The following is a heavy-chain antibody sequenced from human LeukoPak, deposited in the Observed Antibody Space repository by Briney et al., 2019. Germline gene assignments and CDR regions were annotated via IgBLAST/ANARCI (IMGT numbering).Heavy chain of an antibody. CDR2: IIPILGIA. D-gene: IGHD3-10*01. J-gene: IGHJ4*02. CDR1: GGTFSSYA. CDR3: ARDLSMVRGYRLPDY. V-gene: IGHV1-69*04. Sequence: ASVKVSCKASGGTFSSYAISWVRQAPGQGLEWMGRIIPILGIANYAQKFQGRVTITADKSTSTAYMELSSLRSEDTAVYYCARDLSMVRGYRLPDYWGQETLVTVSS.